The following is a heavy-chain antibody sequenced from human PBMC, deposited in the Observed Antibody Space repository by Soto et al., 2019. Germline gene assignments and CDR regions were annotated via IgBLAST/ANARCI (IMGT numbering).Heavy chain of an antibody. Sequence: ASVKVSCKASGYTFTGYYMHWVRQAPGQGLEWMGWINPNSGGTNYAQKFQGWVTMTRDTSISTAYMELSRLRSDDTAVYYCARSVEPPYYYGMDVWGQGTTVTVSS. CDR3: ARSVEPPYYYGMDV. J-gene: IGHJ6*02. CDR1: GYTFTGYY. CDR2: INPNSGGT. V-gene: IGHV1-2*04. D-gene: IGHD1-26*01.